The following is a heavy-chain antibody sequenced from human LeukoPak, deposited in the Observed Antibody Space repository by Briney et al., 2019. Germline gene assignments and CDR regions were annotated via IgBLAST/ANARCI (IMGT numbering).Heavy chain of an antibody. Sequence: PGGSLRLSCAASGFTFSSYAMSWVRQAPGKGLEWVSGITWNGNIFGYGDSVRGRFTISRDNAKNSLYLQMNSLRAEDTAVYYCARDLMGIAYRGAFYYWGQGTLVTVSS. J-gene: IGHJ4*02. D-gene: IGHD6-13*01. CDR2: ITWNGNIF. CDR1: GFTFSSYA. V-gene: IGHV3-20*04. CDR3: ARDLMGIAYRGAFYY.